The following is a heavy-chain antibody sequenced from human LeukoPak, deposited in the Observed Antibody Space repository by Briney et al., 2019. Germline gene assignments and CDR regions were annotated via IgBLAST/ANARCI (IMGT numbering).Heavy chain of an antibody. CDR1: GYSFTSYW. CDR3: ARHTHVVPAARDHLTNHLGVGYYYGIDV. V-gene: IGHV5-51*01. J-gene: IGHJ6*02. D-gene: IGHD2-2*01. Sequence: GESLKISCKGSGYSFTSYWIGWVRQMPGKGLEWMGIIYPGDSDTRYSPSFQGQVTISADKSISTAYLQWSSLKASDTAMYYCARHTHVVPAARDHLTNHLGVGYYYGIDVWGQGTTVTVSS. CDR2: IYPGDSDT.